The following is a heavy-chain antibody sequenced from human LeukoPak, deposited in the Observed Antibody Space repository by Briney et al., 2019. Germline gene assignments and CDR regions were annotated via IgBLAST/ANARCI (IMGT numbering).Heavy chain of an antibody. Sequence: SETLSLTCTVSGGSISSYYWSWIRQPPGKGLEWIGYIYYSGSTNYNPSLKSRVTISVDTSKNQFSLKLSSVTAADTAVYYCARGGSHLWQPFDSWGQGTLVTVSS. V-gene: IGHV4-59*01. CDR3: ARGGSHLWQPFDS. D-gene: IGHD5-18*01. CDR1: GGSISSYY. J-gene: IGHJ4*02. CDR2: IYYSGST.